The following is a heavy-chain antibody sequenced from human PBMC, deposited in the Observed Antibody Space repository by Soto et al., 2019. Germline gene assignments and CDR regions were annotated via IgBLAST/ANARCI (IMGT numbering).Heavy chain of an antibody. CDR1: GGYISSGGYY. V-gene: IGHV4-31*03. CDR2: IYYSGST. D-gene: IGHD3-22*01. Sequence: SETLSLTCTVSGGYISSGGYYWSWIRQHPGKGLKWIGYIYYSGSTYYNLSLKSRVTISVDTSKNQFSLKLSSVTAADTAVYYCARENNYYDSSGYPDYWGQGTLVTVSS. CDR3: ARENNYYDSSGYPDY. J-gene: IGHJ4*02.